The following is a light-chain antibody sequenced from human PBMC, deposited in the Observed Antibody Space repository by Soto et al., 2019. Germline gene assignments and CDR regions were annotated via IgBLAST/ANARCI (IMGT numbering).Light chain of an antibody. J-gene: IGKJ5*01. CDR2: GAS. Sequence: EIVLTQSPGTLSLSPGERATLSCRASQSVSNNYLAWYQQKPGQAPRRLIYGASSRATGIPDRFSGSGSGTDFTLIISRLEPEDFAVYYCQQYGSSPTFGEGTRLEIK. V-gene: IGKV3-20*01. CDR3: QQYGSSPT. CDR1: QSVSNNY.